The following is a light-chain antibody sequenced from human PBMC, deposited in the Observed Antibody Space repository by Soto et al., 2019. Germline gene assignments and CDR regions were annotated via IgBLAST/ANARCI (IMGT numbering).Light chain of an antibody. CDR1: SSNIGSNY. J-gene: IGLJ3*02. V-gene: IGLV1-47*01. CDR2: RNN. Sequence: QSVLTQPPSASGTPGQRFTISCSGSSSNIGSNYVYWYQQLPGTSPKLLIYRNNQRPSGVPDRFSGSKSGTSASLAISGIRSEDEDDYYCAAWDDSLSGWVFGGGTKMTV. CDR3: AAWDDSLSGWV.